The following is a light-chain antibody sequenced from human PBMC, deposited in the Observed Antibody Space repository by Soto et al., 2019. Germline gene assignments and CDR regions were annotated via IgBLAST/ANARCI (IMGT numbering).Light chain of an antibody. CDR3: QQDNSYST. Sequence: DIQMTQSPSTLSASVGERVTITCRASQSISSWLAWYQQKPGKAPKLLIYDASSLESGVASRFSGSGAGKEFTLTISSLQPDDFATYCCQQDNSYSTFGQGTKVEIK. J-gene: IGKJ1*01. CDR1: QSISSW. V-gene: IGKV1-5*01. CDR2: DAS.